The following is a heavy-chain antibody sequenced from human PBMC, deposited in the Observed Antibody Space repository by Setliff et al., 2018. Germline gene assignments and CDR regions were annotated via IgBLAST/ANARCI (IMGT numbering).Heavy chain of an antibody. J-gene: IGHJ4*02. Sequence: ASVKVSCKASGYSFSAYYMHWVRQAPGQGPEWMGIINTGGGSASYAEKFEGRVTMTSXXXARXVYXXXXXXXSDDTAMYYCARGGMAAAGRKGVFEHWGQGTLVTVSS. V-gene: IGHV1-46*01. CDR1: GYSFSAYY. CDR3: ARGGMAAAGRKGVFEH. D-gene: IGHD6-13*01. CDR2: INTGGGSA.